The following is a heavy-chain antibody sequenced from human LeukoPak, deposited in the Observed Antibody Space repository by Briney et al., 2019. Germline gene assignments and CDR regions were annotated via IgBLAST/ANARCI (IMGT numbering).Heavy chain of an antibody. J-gene: IGHJ4*02. Sequence: PGGSLRLSCAASAFTFRNYWMSWVRQAPGKGLEWVANIKQDGSEKYYVDSVKGRFTISRDNAKNSLYLQMNSLRAEDTAVYYCARRAGAYSHPYDYWGQGTLVTVSS. CDR3: ARRAGAYSHPYDY. CDR1: AFTFRNYW. V-gene: IGHV3-7*03. CDR2: IKQDGSEK. D-gene: IGHD4/OR15-4a*01.